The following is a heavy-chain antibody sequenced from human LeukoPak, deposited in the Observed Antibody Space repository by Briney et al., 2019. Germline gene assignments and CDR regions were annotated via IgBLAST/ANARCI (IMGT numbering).Heavy chain of an antibody. CDR1: GFTFRSYS. D-gene: IGHD4-17*01. CDR2: ITSSGSHM. Sequence: GGSLRLSCAASGFTFRSYSKNWVRQAPGKRLEWLSSITSSGSHMYYADSVKGRFTISRDNAKSSLYLQMNSLSAEDTAVYYCASFMTTVTIPDYWGQGTLVTVSS. CDR3: ASFMTTVTIPDY. V-gene: IGHV3-21*01. J-gene: IGHJ4*02.